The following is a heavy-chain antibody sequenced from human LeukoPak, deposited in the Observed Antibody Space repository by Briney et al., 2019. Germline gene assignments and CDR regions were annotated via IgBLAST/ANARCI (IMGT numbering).Heavy chain of an antibody. CDR1: GFTFSSYA. V-gene: IGHV3-30*04. CDR3: AMQRSGSYYPSDY. Sequence: SGGSLRLSCAASGFTFSSYAMHWVRQAPGKGLEWVAVISYDGSNKYYADSVKGRFTISRDNSKNTLYLQMNSLRAEDTAVYYCAMQRSGSYYPSDYWGQGTLVTVSS. J-gene: IGHJ4*02. CDR2: ISYDGSNK. D-gene: IGHD3-10*01.